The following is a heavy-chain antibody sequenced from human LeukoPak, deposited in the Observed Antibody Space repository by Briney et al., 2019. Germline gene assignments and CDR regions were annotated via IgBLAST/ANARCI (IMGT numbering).Heavy chain of an antibody. Sequence: GGSLRLSCAASGFTFSSYAMSWVRQAPGKGLEWVSGISGSGGNTYYADSVKGRFTISRDNSKNTLYLQVSSLRAEDTAVYYCAKEAVDYDILTGYYTTGYFDYWGQGTLVTVSS. V-gene: IGHV3-23*01. CDR1: GFTFSSYA. CDR2: ISGSGGNT. CDR3: AKEAVDYDILTGYYTTGYFDY. D-gene: IGHD3-9*01. J-gene: IGHJ4*02.